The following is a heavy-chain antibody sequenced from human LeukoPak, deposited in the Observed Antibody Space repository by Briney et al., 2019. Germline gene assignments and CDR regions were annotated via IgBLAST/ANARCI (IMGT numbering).Heavy chain of an antibody. J-gene: IGHJ4*02. CDR2: IFPILGIA. Sequence: ASVNVSCKASGGTLSSYTISGVRQAPGQGLEWMGWIFPILGIAKYAQELQGRVTITADKSTSTAHMELGPLTSGDTAVFYFPREAAWIKDHWGQGTLVTVSS. D-gene: IGHD5-12*01. CDR3: PREAAWIKDH. CDR1: GGTLSSYT. V-gene: IGHV1-69*10.